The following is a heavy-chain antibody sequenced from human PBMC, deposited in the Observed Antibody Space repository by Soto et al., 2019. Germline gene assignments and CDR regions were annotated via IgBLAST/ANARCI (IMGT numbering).Heavy chain of an antibody. D-gene: IGHD3-22*01. Sequence: QVQLVESGGGVVQPGRSLRLSCAASGFTFSSYGMHWVRQAPGKGLEWVAVIWYDGSNKYYADSVKGRFTISRDNSKNTLYLQMNSLRAEDTAVYYCARDRRYYDSSGYYYGAFDIWGQGTMVTVSS. CDR3: ARDRRYYDSSGYYYGAFDI. V-gene: IGHV3-33*01. J-gene: IGHJ3*02. CDR1: GFTFSSYG. CDR2: IWYDGSNK.